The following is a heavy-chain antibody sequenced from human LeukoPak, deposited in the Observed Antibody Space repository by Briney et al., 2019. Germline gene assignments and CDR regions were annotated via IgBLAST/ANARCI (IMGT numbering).Heavy chain of an antibody. D-gene: IGHD1-7*01. Sequence: PSETLSLTCTVSGGSISSSSYYWGWIRQPPGKGLEWIGSIYYSGSTYYNPSLKSRVTISVDTSKNQFSLKLSSVTAADTAVYYCARHTRHSITGTTYWFDPWGQGTLVTVSS. CDR1: GGSISSSSYY. J-gene: IGHJ5*02. V-gene: IGHV4-39*07. CDR2: IYYSGST. CDR3: ARHTRHSITGTTYWFDP.